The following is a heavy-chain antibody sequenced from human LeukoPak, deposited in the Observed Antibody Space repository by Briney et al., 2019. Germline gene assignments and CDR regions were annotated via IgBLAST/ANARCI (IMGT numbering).Heavy chain of an antibody. CDR1: GFTFSTYG. V-gene: IGHV3-23*01. D-gene: IGHD1-7*01. CDR3: ARGWNYGSY. Sequence: AGGTLRLSCAASGFTFSTYGMSWVRQAPGKGLEWVSAISGRGVSTFYAASVRGRFTISRDNSKNTLYLQMNSLRAEDTAVYYCARGWNYGSYWGQGTLVTVSS. CDR2: ISGRGVST. J-gene: IGHJ4*02.